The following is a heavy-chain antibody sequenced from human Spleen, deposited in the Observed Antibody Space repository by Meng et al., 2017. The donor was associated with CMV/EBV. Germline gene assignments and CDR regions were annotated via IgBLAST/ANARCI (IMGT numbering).Heavy chain of an antibody. CDR2: IYYSGST. CDR3: ARVREDCSSTSCPLYYYYGMDV. Sequence: SETLSLTCSVSGDSMSGGPHYWGWIRQPPGKGLEWIGSIYYSGSTYYNPSLKSRVTISVDTSKNQFSLKLSSVTAADTAVYYCARVREDCSSTSCPLYYYYGMDVWGQGTTVTVSS. J-gene: IGHJ6*02. V-gene: IGHV4-39*07. D-gene: IGHD2-2*01. CDR1: GDSMSGGPHY.